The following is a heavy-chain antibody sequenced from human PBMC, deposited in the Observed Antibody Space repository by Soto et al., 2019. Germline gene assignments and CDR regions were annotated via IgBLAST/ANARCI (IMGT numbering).Heavy chain of an antibody. CDR3: VKDGVARNWNGDWFDP. D-gene: IGHD1-20*01. V-gene: IGHV3-23*01. J-gene: IGHJ5*02. CDR2: IHGEGAGS. CDR1: GFTFRNYA. Sequence: EVELFESGGGLVQPGGSVRLSCAASGFTFRNYAMSWVCKAPGKGLAWVSSIHGEGAGSFYTDAVKGRVTVSRDDSKETLSLQRSSLRSDDTAVYYWVKDGVARNWNGDWFDPWGQGTLVTVAS.